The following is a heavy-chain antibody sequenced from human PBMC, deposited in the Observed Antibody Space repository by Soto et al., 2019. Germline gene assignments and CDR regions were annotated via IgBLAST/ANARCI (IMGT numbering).Heavy chain of an antibody. CDR2: MNPNSGDT. CDR1: GSTFTTYD. Sequence: QVQLVQSGAEVKNPGASVKVSCTTSGSTFTTYDINWVRQATGQGFEWMGWMNPNSGDTNYAQKFQGRVTMSRDTSIITAYMELSSLRSEDTAVYYCVRNLNGLAPWGQVTLVTVSP. J-gene: IGHJ5*02. CDR3: VRNLNGLAP. D-gene: IGHD2-8*01. V-gene: IGHV1-8*02.